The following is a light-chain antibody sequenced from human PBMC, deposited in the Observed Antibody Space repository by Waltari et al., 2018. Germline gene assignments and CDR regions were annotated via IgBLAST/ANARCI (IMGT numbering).Light chain of an antibody. J-gene: IGLJ2*01. CDR2: GNP. CDR1: SSNIGAGYD. CDR3: QSYDNILTVI. V-gene: IGLV1-40*01. Sequence: QSGLTQPPSVSGAPGQSVTISCTGSSSNIGAGYDVHWYQQLPGSAPKLLIYGNPKRPLGVPDRFSGSKSGTSASLAITGLQAEDEADYYCQSYDNILTVIFGGGTKVTVL.